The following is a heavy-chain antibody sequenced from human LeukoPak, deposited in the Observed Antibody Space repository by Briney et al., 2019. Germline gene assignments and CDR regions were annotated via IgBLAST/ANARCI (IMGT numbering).Heavy chain of an antibody. CDR1: GFTFSSYA. V-gene: IGHV3-11*04. CDR3: ARGSGSGWQEYFQH. D-gene: IGHD6-19*01. CDR2: ISSSGSTI. Sequence: PGGSLRLSCAASGFTFSSYAMSWIRQAPGKGLEWVSYISSSGSTIYYADSVKGRFTISRDNAKNSLYLQMNSLRAEDTAVYYCARGSGSGWQEYFQHWGQGTLVTVSS. J-gene: IGHJ1*01.